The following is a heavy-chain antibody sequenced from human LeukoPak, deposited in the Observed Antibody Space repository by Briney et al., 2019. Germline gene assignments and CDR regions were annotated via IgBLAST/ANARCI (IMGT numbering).Heavy chain of an antibody. CDR2: IWYDGSNK. CDR1: GFTFSSYG. CDR3: ARDGGGKAYGDYVGFFDY. Sequence: PGGSLRLSCAASGFTFSSYGMHWVRQAPGKGLEWVAVIWYDGSNKYYADSVKGRFTISRDNSKNTLYLQMNSLRAEDTAVYYCARDGGGKAYGDYVGFFDYWGQGTLVTVSS. V-gene: IGHV3-30*19. D-gene: IGHD4-17*01. J-gene: IGHJ4*02.